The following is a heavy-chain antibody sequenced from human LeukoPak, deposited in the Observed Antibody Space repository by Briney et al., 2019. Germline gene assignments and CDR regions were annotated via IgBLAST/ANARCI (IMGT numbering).Heavy chain of an antibody. V-gene: IGHV3-9*01. CDR2: ISWNSGSI. CDR1: GLTFDDYA. CDR3: AVRIAVGTLSR. D-gene: IGHD6-19*01. J-gene: IGHJ4*02. Sequence: GRSLRLSCAASGLTFDDYAMHWVRQAPGKGLEWVSGISWNSGSIGYADSVKGRFTISRDNAKNSLYLQMNSLRAEDTALYYCAVRIAVGTLSRWGQGTLVTVSS.